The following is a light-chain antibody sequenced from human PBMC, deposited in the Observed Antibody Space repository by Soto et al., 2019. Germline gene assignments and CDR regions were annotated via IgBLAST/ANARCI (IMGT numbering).Light chain of an antibody. Sequence: QPVLTQPPSVSGAPGQRVTICCTGSSSNIGADYDVHWYQQLPGTAPKLLIYGNSNRPSGVPDRFSGSKSGTSASLAITGLQAEDEADYYCQSYDSSLSAVVFGGGTKLTVL. V-gene: IGLV1-40*01. CDR2: GNS. J-gene: IGLJ3*02. CDR1: SSNIGADYD. CDR3: QSYDSSLSAVV.